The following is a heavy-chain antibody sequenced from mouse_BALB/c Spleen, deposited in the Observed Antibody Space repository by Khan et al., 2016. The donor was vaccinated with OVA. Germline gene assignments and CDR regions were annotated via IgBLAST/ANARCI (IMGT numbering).Heavy chain of an antibody. Sequence: VQSGGSLKLSCAASGFDFSRYWMSWVRQAPGKGLEWIGEINPDSSTINYTPSLKDKFIISRDNAKNTLYLQMSKVRSEDTVLYYCTRPYRYDGRAGFAYWGQGTLVTVSA. CDR3: TRPYRYDGRAGFAY. CDR2: INPDSSTI. V-gene: IGHV4-1*02. J-gene: IGHJ3*01. CDR1: GFDFSRYW. D-gene: IGHD2-14*01.